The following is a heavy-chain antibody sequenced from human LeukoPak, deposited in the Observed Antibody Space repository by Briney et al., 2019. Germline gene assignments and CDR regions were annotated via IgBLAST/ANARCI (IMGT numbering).Heavy chain of an antibody. J-gene: IGHJ6*03. Sequence: GASVKVSCKASGGTFSSYAISWVRQAPGQGLAWMGGIIPIFGTANYAQKFQGRVTITTDESTSTAYMELSSLRSEDTAVYYCARGSRYYYYYYMDVWGKGTTVTVSS. V-gene: IGHV1-69*05. CDR1: GGTFSSYA. CDR3: ARGSRYYYYYYMDV. D-gene: IGHD6-13*01. CDR2: IIPIFGTA.